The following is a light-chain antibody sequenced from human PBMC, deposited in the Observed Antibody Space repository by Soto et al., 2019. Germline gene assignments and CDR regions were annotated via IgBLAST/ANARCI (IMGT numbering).Light chain of an antibody. J-gene: IGKJ5*01. Sequence: DIQMTQSPSSLSASVGDRVTITCRASQTISNFLNGYQQTSGNANQLLISTASNLQSGVPSRFPGSGSGTDFTLTINGLQPEDFATYYCQQSYSTSITFGQGTRLEIK. CDR1: QTISNF. V-gene: IGKV1-39*01. CDR3: QQSYSTSIT. CDR2: TAS.